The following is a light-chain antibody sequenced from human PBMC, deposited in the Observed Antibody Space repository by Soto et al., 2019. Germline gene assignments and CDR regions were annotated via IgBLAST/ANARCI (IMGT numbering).Light chain of an antibody. V-gene: IGLV2-14*01. Sequence: QSVLTQPASVSGSPGQSITISCTGTSSDVGGYNYVSWYQQHPGKAPKLMIYEVSNRPSGVSNRSSGSKSGNTASLTISWHQAEDEADYYCSSYTSSSTGVFGTRTKVTVL. J-gene: IGLJ1*01. CDR2: EVS. CDR1: SSDVGGYNY. CDR3: SSYTSSSTGV.